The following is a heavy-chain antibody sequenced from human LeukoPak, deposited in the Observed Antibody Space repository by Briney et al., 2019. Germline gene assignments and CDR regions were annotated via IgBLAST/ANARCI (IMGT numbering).Heavy chain of an antibody. CDR1: GFIFSSYP. D-gene: IGHD1-26*01. Sequence: GGSLPLSCPSSGFIFSSYPMSWVGQAPGKGLEWVSAISGSGGSTYYADSVKDRFTITRDNSKNTLYLQMNSLRAEDRAVYYCAKDRGSYYLYYFDYWGQGTLVTVSS. J-gene: IGHJ4*02. CDR2: ISGSGGST. CDR3: AKDRGSYYLYYFDY. V-gene: IGHV3-23*01.